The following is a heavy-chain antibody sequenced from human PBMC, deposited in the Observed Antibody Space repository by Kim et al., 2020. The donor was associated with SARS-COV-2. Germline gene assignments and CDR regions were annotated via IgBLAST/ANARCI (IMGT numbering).Heavy chain of an antibody. J-gene: IGHJ6*02. CDR2: VYYTGTT. CDR1: GGSIRGSSHY. D-gene: IGHD5-12*01. Sequence: SETLSLTCTVSGGSIRGSSHYWGWIRQSPGRGPEWIATVYYTGTTYFNPSLKSRVTVSVDTSKNQVSVRLSSVTDADTAVHHCSTGYNYFYVDDWGHGTT. V-gene: IGHV4-39*01. CDR3: STGYNYFYVDD.